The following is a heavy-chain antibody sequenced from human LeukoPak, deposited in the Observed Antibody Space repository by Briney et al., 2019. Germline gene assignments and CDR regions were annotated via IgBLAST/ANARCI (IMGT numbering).Heavy chain of an antibody. V-gene: IGHV3-30-3*01. CDR2: ISYDGSNK. CDR3: AKDKTTVTPRGLDV. D-gene: IGHD4-17*01. J-gene: IGHJ3*01. CDR1: GFTFSSYA. Sequence: GGSLRLSCAASGFTFSSYAMHWVRQAPGKGLEWVAVISYDGSNKYYADSVKGRFTISRDNSKNTLYLQMNSLRAEDTAVCYCAKDKTTVTPRGLDVWGQGTMVTVSS.